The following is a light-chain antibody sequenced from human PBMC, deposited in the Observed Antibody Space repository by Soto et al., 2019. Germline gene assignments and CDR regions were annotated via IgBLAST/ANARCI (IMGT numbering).Light chain of an antibody. Sequence: QSVLTQPASVSGSPGQSITVSCTGTSSDVGGYNYVSWYQQHPGKAPKVMIYDVSKRPSGVSNRFSGSKSGNTASLTISGLQAEDEADYYCSSYTSSSTLPYVFGTGTKVTVL. CDR1: SSDVGGYNY. CDR3: SSYTSSSTLPYV. V-gene: IGLV2-14*01. J-gene: IGLJ1*01. CDR2: DVS.